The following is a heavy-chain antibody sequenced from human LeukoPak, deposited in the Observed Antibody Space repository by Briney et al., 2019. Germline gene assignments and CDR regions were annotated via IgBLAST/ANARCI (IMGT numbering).Heavy chain of an antibody. J-gene: IGHJ6*02. CDR2: IYYSGST. Sequence: SETLSLTCTVSGGSISSYYWSWIRQPPGKGLEWIGYIYYSGSTNYNPSLKSRVTISVDTSKNQFSLKLSSVTAADTAVYYCARLKVTYGMDVWGQGTTVIVSS. CDR1: GGSISSYY. V-gene: IGHV4-59*08. CDR3: ARLKVTYGMDV.